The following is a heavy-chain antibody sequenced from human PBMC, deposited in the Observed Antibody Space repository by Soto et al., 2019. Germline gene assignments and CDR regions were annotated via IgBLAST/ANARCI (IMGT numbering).Heavy chain of an antibody. D-gene: IGHD3-3*01. V-gene: IGHV4-31*03. CDR2: IYYSGST. Sequence: QVQLQESGPGLVKPSQTLSLTCTVSGGSISSGGYYWSWIRQHPGKGLEWIGYIYYSGSTYYNPSLKSRVTTSVDTSKNPFSLKLSSVTAADTAVYYWARWLNYDFWSGSARKQNWFDPWGQGTLVTVSS. CDR1: GGSISSGGYY. J-gene: IGHJ5*02. CDR3: ARWLNYDFWSGSARKQNWFDP.